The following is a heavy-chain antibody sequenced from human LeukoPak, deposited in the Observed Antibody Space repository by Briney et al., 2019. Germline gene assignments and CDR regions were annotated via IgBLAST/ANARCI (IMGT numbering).Heavy chain of an antibody. CDR2: INPNSGRT. V-gene: IGHV1-2*06. J-gene: IGHJ3*02. CDR3: ARVWYHDAFDI. CDR1: GYTFTGYY. D-gene: IGHD2-2*01. Sequence: ASVKVSCKASGYTFTGYYMHWVRQAPGQGLEWMRRINPNSGRTNYTQKVHGRVTMTTDTSIRTAYMELSRLRSDHPAVYYCARVWYHDAFDIWGQGTMVTVSS.